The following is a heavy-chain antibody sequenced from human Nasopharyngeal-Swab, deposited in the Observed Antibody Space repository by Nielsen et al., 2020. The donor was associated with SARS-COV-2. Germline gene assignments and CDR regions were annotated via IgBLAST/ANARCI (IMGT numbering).Heavy chain of an antibody. CDR1: GFTFSNAW. V-gene: IGHV3-15*01. CDR3: TTDPQQWLVEYYYYMDV. D-gene: IGHD6-19*01. CDR2: IKSKTDGGTT. Sequence: GESLKISCAASGFTFSNAWMSWVRQAPGKGLEWVGRIKSKTDGGTTDYAAPVKGRFTISRDDSKNTLYLQMNSLKTEDTAVYYCTTDPQQWLVEYYYYMDVWGKGTTVTVSS. J-gene: IGHJ6*03.